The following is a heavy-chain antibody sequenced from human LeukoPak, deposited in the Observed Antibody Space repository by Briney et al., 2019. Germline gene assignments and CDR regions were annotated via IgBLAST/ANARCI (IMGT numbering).Heavy chain of an antibody. CDR1: GGTFSSYA. Sequence: GASVKVSCKASGGTFSSYAISWVRQAPGQGLEWMGGIIPIFGTANYAQKFQGRVTITADKSTSTAYMELSSLRSEDTAVYYCARKGLGGELGGFDSWGQGTLVTVSS. J-gene: IGHJ4*02. V-gene: IGHV1-69*06. CDR3: ARKGLGGELGGFDS. D-gene: IGHD1-7*01. CDR2: IIPIFGTA.